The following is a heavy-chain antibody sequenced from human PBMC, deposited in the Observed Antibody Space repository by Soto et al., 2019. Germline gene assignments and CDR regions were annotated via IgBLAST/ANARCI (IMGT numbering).Heavy chain of an antibody. CDR1: AFTFSTYG. J-gene: IGHJ4*02. D-gene: IGHD3-9*01. V-gene: IGHV3-30*03. CDR3: ARGTYYDILTPDY. CDR2: ISYDGGYK. Sequence: QVQLVESGGGVVQPGTSLRVSCAASAFTFSTYGMHWVRQAPGQGLEWVAVISYDGGYKYYADSVRGRFTISRDNSRNTLYLEMISLRGEDTAVYYCARGTYYDILTPDYWGQGTLVTVSS.